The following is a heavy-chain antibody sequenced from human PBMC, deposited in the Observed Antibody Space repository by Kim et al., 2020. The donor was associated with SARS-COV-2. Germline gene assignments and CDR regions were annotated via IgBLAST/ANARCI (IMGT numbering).Heavy chain of an antibody. CDR1: GGSISSSSYY. D-gene: IGHD3-22*01. CDR2: IYYSGST. CDR3: ARLGFLNYYDSSGYGGKTMTFDY. V-gene: IGHV4-39*07. J-gene: IGHJ4*02. Sequence: SETLSLTCTVSGGSISSSSYYWGWIRQPPGKGLEWIGSIYYSGSTYYNPSLKSRVTISVDTSKNQFSLKLSSVTAADTAVYYCARLGFLNYYDSSGYGGKTMTFDYWGQGTLVTVSS.